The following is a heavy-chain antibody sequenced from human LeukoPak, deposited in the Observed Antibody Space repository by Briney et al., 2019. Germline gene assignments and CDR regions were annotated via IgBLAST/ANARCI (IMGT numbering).Heavy chain of an antibody. CDR3: ARFDWGSYRALDY. Sequence: PSQTLSLTCTVSGGSISSSSYYWGWIRQPPGKGLEWIGSIYYSGSTYYNPSLKSRITISVDTSKNQFSLKLSSVTAADTAVYYCARFDWGSYRALDYWGQGTLVTVSS. V-gene: IGHV4-39*01. CDR1: GGSISSSSYY. CDR2: IYYSGST. D-gene: IGHD3-16*02. J-gene: IGHJ4*02.